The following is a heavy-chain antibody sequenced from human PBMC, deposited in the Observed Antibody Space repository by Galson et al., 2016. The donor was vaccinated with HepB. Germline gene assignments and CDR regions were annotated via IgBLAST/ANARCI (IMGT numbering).Heavy chain of an antibody. Sequence: ETLSLTCTVSGDSISSDFYYWGWIRQPPGKGLEWIGTIYSSWSTYYKPSLKSRVTISVDTSKNRFSLRLSSVSAADTAMYFCARQRLTRVSYFSNWGQGTLVTVSS. CDR2: IYSSWST. CDR1: GDSISSDFYY. V-gene: IGHV4-39*01. CDR3: ARQRLTRVSYFSN. D-gene: IGHD2-15*01. J-gene: IGHJ4*02.